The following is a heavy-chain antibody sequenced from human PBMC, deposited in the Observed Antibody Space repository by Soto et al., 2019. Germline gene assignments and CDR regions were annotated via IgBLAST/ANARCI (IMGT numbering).Heavy chain of an antibody. V-gene: IGHV1-69*13. J-gene: IGHJ5*02. Sequence: SVKVSYKASGGTFSSYAISWVRQAPGQGLEWMGGIIPIFGTANYAQKFQGRVTITADESTSTAYMELSSLRSDDTAVYYCARGVGSGTYYNQYNWFDPWGQGTLVTVSS. CDR2: IIPIFGTA. CDR3: ARGVGSGTYYNQYNWFDP. D-gene: IGHD3-10*01. CDR1: GGTFSSYA.